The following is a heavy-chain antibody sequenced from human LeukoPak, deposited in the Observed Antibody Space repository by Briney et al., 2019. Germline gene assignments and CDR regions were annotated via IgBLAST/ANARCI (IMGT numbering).Heavy chain of an antibody. CDR1: GYSFTSYW. V-gene: IGHV5-10-1*01. CDR2: IDPSDSYT. CDR3: ARHDSSGYPFDS. Sequence: GESLKISCKGSGYSFTSYWISWVRQMPGKGLEWMGRIDPSDSYTNYSPSFQGHVTILVDKSISTAFLQWSSLKASDTAIYYCARHDSSGYPFDSWGQGTLVTVSS. J-gene: IGHJ4*02. D-gene: IGHD3-22*01.